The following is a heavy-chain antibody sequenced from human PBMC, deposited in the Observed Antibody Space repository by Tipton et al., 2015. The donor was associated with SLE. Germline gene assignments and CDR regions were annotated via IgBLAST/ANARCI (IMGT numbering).Heavy chain of an antibody. CDR1: GGSISSNY. J-gene: IGHJ5*02. Sequence: TLSLTCSVSGGSISSNYWIWIRQPPGKGLEWIGYISDGGGSNHNPSLKSRVTISVDMAKNQFSLNLNTVTAADTAVYYCTRGGRGDGANPFDPWGQGTLVTVSS. CDR2: ISDGGGS. D-gene: IGHD4/OR15-4a*01. CDR3: TRGGRGDGANPFDP. V-gene: IGHV4-59*12.